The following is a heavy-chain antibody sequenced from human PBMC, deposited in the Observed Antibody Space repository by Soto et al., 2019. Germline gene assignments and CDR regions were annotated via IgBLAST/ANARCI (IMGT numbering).Heavy chain of an antibody. CDR2: ISGSGGST. D-gene: IGHD5-18*01. CDR1: GFTFSSYA. J-gene: IGHJ6*02. Sequence: PGGSLRLSCAASGFTFSSYAMSWVRQAPGKGLEWVLAISGSGGSTYYADSVKGRFTISRDNSKNTLYLQMNSLRAEDTAVYYCAKGLWIYYYGMDVWGQGTTVTVSS. CDR3: AKGLWIYYYGMDV. V-gene: IGHV3-23*01.